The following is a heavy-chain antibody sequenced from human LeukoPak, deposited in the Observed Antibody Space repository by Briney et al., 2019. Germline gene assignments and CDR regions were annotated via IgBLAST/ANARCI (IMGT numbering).Heavy chain of an antibody. Sequence: PSQTLSLTCAVSGGSISSAGYSWSWIRQPPGKGLEWIGYIYHSGSTYHNSSLKSRVTISVDRSKNQFSLKLTSVTAADTAVYYCARLGRYDYFIDYWGQGTLVTVSS. V-gene: IGHV4-30-2*01. CDR3: ARLGRYDYFIDY. J-gene: IGHJ4*02. D-gene: IGHD3-16*01. CDR1: GGSISSAGYS. CDR2: IYHSGST.